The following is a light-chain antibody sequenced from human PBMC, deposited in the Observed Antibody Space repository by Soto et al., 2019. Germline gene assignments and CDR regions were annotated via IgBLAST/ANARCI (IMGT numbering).Light chain of an antibody. V-gene: IGKV3-11*01. CDR1: ESVTDY. J-gene: IGKJ1*01. Sequence: EIVLTQSPATLPLSPGERGTLSSRASESVTDYLAWYQQKPGQAPRILVYDVSNRDAGIPTRFSGGGSGTDFTLTISKVEPEDFEVYYCQQRSDSPWTFGQGTKVDIK. CDR3: QQRSDSPWT. CDR2: DVS.